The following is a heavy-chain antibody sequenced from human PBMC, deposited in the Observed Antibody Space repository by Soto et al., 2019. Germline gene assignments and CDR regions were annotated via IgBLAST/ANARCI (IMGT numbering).Heavy chain of an antibody. D-gene: IGHD2-2*01. CDR1: GFIFSNAW. J-gene: IGHJ4*02. CDR3: TTDSYINMPIVRFDY. CDR2: IKSKADGGTT. Sequence: GGSLRLSCAASGFIFSNAWINWVRQAPGKGLEWVGRIKSKADGGTTDFAAPVKGRFAISRDDSKNMMYMEMSSLRTEDTAVFYCTTDSYINMPIVRFDYWGQGTLVTVPS. V-gene: IGHV3-15*07.